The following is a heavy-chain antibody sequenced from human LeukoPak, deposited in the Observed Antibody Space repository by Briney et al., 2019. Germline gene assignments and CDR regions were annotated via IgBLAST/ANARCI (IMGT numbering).Heavy chain of an antibody. J-gene: IGHJ6*03. D-gene: IGHD2-8*02. CDR3: ARDLTDLVYYMDV. Sequence: GASVKVSCKASGYTFNSYGISWVRQAPGQGLEWMGWICAYNGNTNYAQKLQGRVTMTTDTSTSTAYMELRSLRSDDTAVYYCARDLTDLVYYMDVWGKGTTVTVSS. V-gene: IGHV1-18*01. CDR2: ICAYNGNT. CDR1: GYTFNSYG.